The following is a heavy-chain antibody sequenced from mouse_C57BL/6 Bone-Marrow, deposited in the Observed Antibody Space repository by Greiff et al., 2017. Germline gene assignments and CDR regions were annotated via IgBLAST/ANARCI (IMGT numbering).Heavy chain of an antibody. J-gene: IGHJ3*01. CDR2: IHPNSGST. D-gene: IGHD2-5*01. V-gene: IGHV1-64*01. Sequence: QVQLQQPGAELVKPGASVKLSCKASGYTFTSSWRHWVKQRPGQGLEWIGMIHPNSGSTNYNEKFKSKATLTVDKSSSTAYRQLSSLPTEDSAVDYCASCTFNSKRGAYWGQGTLVTVSA. CDR1: GYTFTSSW. CDR3: ASCTFNSKRGAY.